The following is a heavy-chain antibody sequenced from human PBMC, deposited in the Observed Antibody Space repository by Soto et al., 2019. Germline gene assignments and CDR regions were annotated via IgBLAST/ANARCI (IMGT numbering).Heavy chain of an antibody. CDR1: GYTFTSYA. D-gene: IGHD3-3*01. CDR2: TNAGNGNT. V-gene: IGHV1-3*01. Sequence: ASVKVSCKASGYTFTSYAMHWVRQAPGQRLEWMGWTNAGNGNTKYSQKFQGRVTITRDTSASTAYMELSSLRSEDTAVYYCARDLTIFGVVIFGYWGQGTLVTVSS. CDR3: ARDLTIFGVVIFGY. J-gene: IGHJ4*02.